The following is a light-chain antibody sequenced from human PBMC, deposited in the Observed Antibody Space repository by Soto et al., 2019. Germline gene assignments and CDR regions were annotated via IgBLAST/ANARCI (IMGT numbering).Light chain of an antibody. CDR3: QSYDSSISGSI. CDR2: GNS. CDR1: SSNIGAGYD. J-gene: IGLJ2*01. V-gene: IGLV1-40*01. Sequence: QAVVTQPPSVSGAPGQRVTISCTGSSSNIGAGYDVHWYQQLPGTAPKLLIYGNSNRPSGVPDRFSGSKSGTSASLAITGLHAEDEADYYCQSYDSSISGSIFGGGTKLTVL.